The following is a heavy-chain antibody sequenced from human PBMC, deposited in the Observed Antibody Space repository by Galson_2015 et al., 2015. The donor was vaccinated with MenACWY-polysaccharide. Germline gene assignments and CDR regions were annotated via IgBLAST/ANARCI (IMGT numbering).Heavy chain of an antibody. CDR3: ARDRSARPFYYYYYGMDV. CDR2: INTNTGNP. CDR1: GYTFTSYA. J-gene: IGHJ6*02. V-gene: IGHV7-4-1*02. D-gene: IGHD6-25*01. Sequence: SVKVSCKASGYTFTSYAMNWVRQAPGQGLEWMGWINTNTGNPTYAQGFTGRFVFSLDTSVSTAYLQISSLKAEDTAVYYCARDRSARPFYYYYYGMDVWGQGTTVTVSS.